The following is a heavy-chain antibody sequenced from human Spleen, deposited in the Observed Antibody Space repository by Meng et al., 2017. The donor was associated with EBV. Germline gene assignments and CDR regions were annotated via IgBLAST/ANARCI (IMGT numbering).Heavy chain of an antibody. V-gene: IGHV4-61*08. CDR2: IYYSGSA. J-gene: IGHJ5*02. CDR1: GGSVTSGGYY. D-gene: IGHD1-1*01. CDR3: ARGGKQQLVRRNWFDP. Sequence: VRLQASGPGLVKPSGTLSLACSVSGGSVTSGGYYWSWIRQSPGKGLEWIGHIYYSGSANYNPSLKSRVTISVDTSKNQFSLKLSSVTAADTAVYYCARGGKQQLVRRNWFDPWGQGTLVTVSS.